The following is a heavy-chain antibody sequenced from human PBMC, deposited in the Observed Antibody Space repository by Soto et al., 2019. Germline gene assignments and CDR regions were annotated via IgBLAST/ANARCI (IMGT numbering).Heavy chain of an antibody. J-gene: IGHJ4*02. Sequence: PGGSLRLSCSASGLPFRSYCMHWVRQAPGKGLEWVAVISYDGSNKYYADSVKGRFTISRDNSKNTLYLQMNSLRAEDTAVYYCAKDRNRGLKKTTYYYGSGSPIDYWGQGTLVTVSS. D-gene: IGHD3-10*01. V-gene: IGHV3-30*18. CDR1: GLPFRSYC. CDR2: ISYDGSNK. CDR3: AKDRNRGLKKTTYYYGSGSPIDY.